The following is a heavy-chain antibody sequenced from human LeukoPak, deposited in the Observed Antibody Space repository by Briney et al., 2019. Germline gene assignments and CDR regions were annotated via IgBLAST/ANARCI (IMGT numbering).Heavy chain of an antibody. Sequence: PGGSLRLSXAASGFTLSSYAMSWVRQAPGKGLEWVSAISGSGGSTYYADSVKGRFTISRDNSKNTLYLQMNSLRAEDTAVYYCAKGVRVTIFGVVKTPFDYWSQGTLVTVSS. J-gene: IGHJ4*02. CDR1: GFTLSSYA. V-gene: IGHV3-23*01. CDR2: ISGSGGST. CDR3: AKGVRVTIFGVVKTPFDY. D-gene: IGHD3-3*01.